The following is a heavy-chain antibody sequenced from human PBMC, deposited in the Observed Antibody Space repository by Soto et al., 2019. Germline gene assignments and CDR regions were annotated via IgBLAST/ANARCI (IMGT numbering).Heavy chain of an antibody. Sequence: QVQLVQSGAEVKKPGASMKVSCKASGYTLTTYGISWVRQAPGQGLEWMGWISAYNGKNNYAQKFQGRVTMTTDTPTSIAYMELRSLRSDDTAVYYCARGPPASCSGGSCYSHYFDYWGQGTLVTVSS. CDR1: GYTLTTYG. J-gene: IGHJ4*02. V-gene: IGHV1-18*01. CDR3: ARGPPASCSGGSCYSHYFDY. CDR2: ISAYNGKN. D-gene: IGHD2-15*01.